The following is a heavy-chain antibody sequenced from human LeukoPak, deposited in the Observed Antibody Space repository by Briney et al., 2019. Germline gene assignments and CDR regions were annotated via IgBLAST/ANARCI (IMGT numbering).Heavy chain of an antibody. CDR1: GYTLTELC. V-gene: IGHV1-24*01. J-gene: IGHJ4*02. D-gene: IGHD2-21*02. Sequence: GASVKVSCKVSGYTLTELCMHWVRQAPGKGLERMGGFDPEDGETIYAQKFQGRVTMTEDTSTDTAYMELSSLRSEDTAVYYCATNIVVVTATHFDYWGQGTLVTASS. CDR2: FDPEDGET. CDR3: ATNIVVVTATHFDY.